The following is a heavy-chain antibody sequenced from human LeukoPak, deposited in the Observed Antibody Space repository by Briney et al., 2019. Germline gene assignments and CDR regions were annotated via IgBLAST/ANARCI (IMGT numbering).Heavy chain of an antibody. D-gene: IGHD5-24*01. J-gene: IGHJ4*02. CDR2: IIPIFGTA. V-gene: IGHV1-69*05. Sequence: SVKVSCKASGGTFSSYAISWVRQAPGQGLEWMGGIIPIFGTADYAQKFQGRVTITTDESTSTAYMELSSLRSEDTAVYYCARGRDGYNYFGIYYFDYWGQGTLVTVSS. CDR1: GGTFSSYA. CDR3: ARGRDGYNYFGIYYFDY.